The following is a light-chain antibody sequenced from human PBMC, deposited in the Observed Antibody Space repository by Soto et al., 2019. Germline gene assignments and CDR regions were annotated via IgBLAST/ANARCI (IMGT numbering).Light chain of an antibody. J-gene: IGLJ2*01. Sequence: QSVLTQPPSVSGAPGQRVTLSCTGSSSNIGAGYDVHWYQQLPGTAPKLLIYGNSNRPSGVPDRFSGSKSGTSASLAITGLQAEDESDYYGQSYDSSLSGSVVFGGGTQLTVL. CDR2: GNS. CDR1: SSNIGAGYD. V-gene: IGLV1-40*01. CDR3: QSYDSSLSGSVV.